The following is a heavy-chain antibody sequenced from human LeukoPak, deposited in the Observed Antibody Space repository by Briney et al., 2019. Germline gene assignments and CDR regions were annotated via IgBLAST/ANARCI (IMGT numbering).Heavy chain of an antibody. CDR1: GYTFTGYY. CDR3: AREYCSGGSCYSADYYFDY. J-gene: IGHJ4*02. CDR2: INPNSGGT. D-gene: IGHD2-15*01. Sequence: ASVKVSCKASGYTFTGYYMHWVRQAPGQGLEWMGWINPNSGGTNYAQKFQGRVTMTRDTSISTAYMELSRLRSDDTAVYYCAREYCSGGSCYSADYYFDYWGQGTLVTVPS. V-gene: IGHV1-2*02.